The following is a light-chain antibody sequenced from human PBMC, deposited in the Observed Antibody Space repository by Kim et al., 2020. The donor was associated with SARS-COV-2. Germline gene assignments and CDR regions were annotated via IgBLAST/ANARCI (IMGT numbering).Light chain of an antibody. J-gene: IGLJ2*01. V-gene: IGLV3-1*01. CDR1: KLDDKY. Sequence: SYELTQPPSLSVSPGQTVSIACSGDKLDDKYACWYQQKPGQSPVLVIYQDTRRPSGIPARFSGSNSGNTATLTISGTQAMDEADYYCQAWDSSAGVVFGGGTQLTVL. CDR2: QDT. CDR3: QAWDSSAGVV.